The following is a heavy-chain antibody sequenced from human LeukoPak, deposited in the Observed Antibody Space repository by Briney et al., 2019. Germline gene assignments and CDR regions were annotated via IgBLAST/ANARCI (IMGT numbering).Heavy chain of an antibody. J-gene: IGHJ4*02. Sequence: SETLSLTCTVSAGSLSSSCYYWGWIRQPPGKGLEWIGSIFYRGSTNYTPSLKSRVTISVDTSKNQFSLKLSSVTAADTAVYYCARQLWFGEHVDYWGQGTLVTVSS. CDR1: AGSLSSSCYY. CDR3: ARQLWFGEHVDY. V-gene: IGHV4-39*01. D-gene: IGHD3-10*01. CDR2: IFYRGST.